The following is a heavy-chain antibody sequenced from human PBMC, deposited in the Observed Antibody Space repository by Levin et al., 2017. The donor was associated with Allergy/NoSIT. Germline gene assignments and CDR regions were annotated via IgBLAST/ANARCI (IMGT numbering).Heavy chain of an antibody. CDR2: ISYDGSNK. V-gene: IGHV3-30*18. J-gene: IGHJ3*02. CDR1: GFTFSSYG. Sequence: PGGSLRLSCAASGFTFSSYGMHWVRQAPGKGLEWVAVISYDGSNKYYADSVKGRFTISRDNSKNTLYLQMNSLRAEDTAVYYCAKLPYTITMVRGAAALWVYRPPLNDAFDIWGQGTMVTVSS. D-gene: IGHD3-10*01. CDR3: AKLPYTITMVRGAAALWVYRPPLNDAFDI.